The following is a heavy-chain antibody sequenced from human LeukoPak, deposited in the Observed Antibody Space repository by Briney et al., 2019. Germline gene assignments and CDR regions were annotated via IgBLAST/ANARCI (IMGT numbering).Heavy chain of an antibody. J-gene: IGHJ4*02. CDR1: GFTFSSYE. Sequence: GGSLRLSCAASGFTFSSYEMNWVRQAPGKGLEWVSYISSSGSTIYYADSVKGRFTISRDNAKNSLYLQMNSLRAEDMAVYYCAWDSYGTFPSYWGQGTLVTVSS. V-gene: IGHV3-48*03. CDR2: ISSSGSTI. CDR3: AWDSYGTFPSY. D-gene: IGHD5-18*01.